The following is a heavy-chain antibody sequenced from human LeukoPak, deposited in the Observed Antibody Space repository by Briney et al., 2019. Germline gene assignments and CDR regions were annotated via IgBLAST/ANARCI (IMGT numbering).Heavy chain of an antibody. CDR2: ISGSGGST. D-gene: IGHD2-2*01. V-gene: IGHV3-23*01. CDR1: GFTFSSYA. Sequence: GGSLRLSCAASGFTFSSYAMSWVRQAPGKGLEWVSAISGSGGSTYYADSVKGRFTISRDNSKNTLYLQMNSLRAEDTAVYYCAKARREVAPAATRSGDYYYYMDVWGKGTTVTVSS. CDR3: AKARREVAPAATRSGDYYYYMDV. J-gene: IGHJ6*03.